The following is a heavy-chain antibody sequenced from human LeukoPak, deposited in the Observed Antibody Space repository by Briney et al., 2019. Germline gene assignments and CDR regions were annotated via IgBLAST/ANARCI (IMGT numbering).Heavy chain of an antibody. Sequence: GGSLRLSCAASGFTFSSYWMHWVRQAPGKGLVWVSRINSEGSSTSYADSVKGRFTISRDNAKNTLYLQMNSLRAEDTAVYYCARAFGYSSGWYDYWGQGTLVTVSS. CDR3: ARAFGYSSGWYDY. CDR1: GFTFSSYW. J-gene: IGHJ4*02. V-gene: IGHV3-74*01. D-gene: IGHD6-19*01. CDR2: INSEGSST.